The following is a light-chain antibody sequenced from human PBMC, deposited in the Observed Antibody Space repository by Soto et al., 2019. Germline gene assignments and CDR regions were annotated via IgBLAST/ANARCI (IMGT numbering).Light chain of an antibody. Sequence: IHMSHSPSSLSASVLDRVTITFRASQAIRNDLAWYQQKPGRAPKRLIYGSSSFQSGVPSRFSGRGSGTEFTLTISSLQPEDFATYYCLQHNVFPRTFGQGTKVDIK. CDR2: GSS. CDR3: LQHNVFPRT. V-gene: IGKV1-17*01. J-gene: IGKJ1*01. CDR1: QAIRND.